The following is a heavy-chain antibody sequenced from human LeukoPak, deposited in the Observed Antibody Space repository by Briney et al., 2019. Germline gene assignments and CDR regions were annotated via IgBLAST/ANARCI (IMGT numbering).Heavy chain of an antibody. CDR1: GGTFSSYA. CDR3: ARARKYVNYYDSSGYYYYFDY. D-gene: IGHD3-22*01. CDR2: IIPILGIA. J-gene: IGHJ4*02. V-gene: IGHV1-69*04. Sequence: SVKVSCKASGGTFSSYAISWVRQAPGQGLEWMGRIIPILGIANYAQKFQGRVTITADKSTSTAYMELRSLRSDDTAVYYCARARKYVNYYDSSGYYYYFDYWGQGTLVTVSS.